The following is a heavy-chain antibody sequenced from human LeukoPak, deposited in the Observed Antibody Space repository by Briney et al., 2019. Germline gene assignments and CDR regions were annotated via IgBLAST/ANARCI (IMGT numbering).Heavy chain of an antibody. J-gene: IGHJ6*04. D-gene: IGHD3-10*02. CDR1: GFTFSSHG. V-gene: IGHV3-21*01. CDR3: AELGITMIGGV. CDR2: ISGSGVIT. Sequence: PGGSLRLSCAASGFTFSSHGMNWVRQAPGKGLEWVSGISGSGVITYYADSLKGRFTISRDNAKNSLYLQMNSLRAEDTAVYYCAELGITMIGGVWGKGTTVTISS.